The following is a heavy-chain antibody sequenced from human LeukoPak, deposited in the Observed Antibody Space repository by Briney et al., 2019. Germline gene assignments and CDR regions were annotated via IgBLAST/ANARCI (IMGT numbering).Heavy chain of an antibody. CDR2: INPNSGGT. V-gene: IGHV1-2*06. CDR3: ARDAAMTISVNWFDP. CDR1: GYTFTGYY. Sequence: ASVKVSCKASGYTFTGYYMHWVRQAPGQGLEWMGRINPNSGGTNYAQKFQGKVTMTRDTSISTAYMELSRLRSDDTAVYYCARDAAMTISVNWFDPWGQGTLVTVSS. D-gene: IGHD3-3*01. J-gene: IGHJ5*02.